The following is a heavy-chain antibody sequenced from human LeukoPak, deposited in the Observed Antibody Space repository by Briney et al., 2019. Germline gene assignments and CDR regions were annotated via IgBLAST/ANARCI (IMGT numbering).Heavy chain of an antibody. CDR1: GFTFSSYA. V-gene: IGHV3-30-3*01. D-gene: IGHD6-13*01. CDR3: ARSSSWPYFDY. CDR2: ISYDGSNK. Sequence: PGRSLRLSCAASGFTFSSYAMHWVRQTPGKGLEWVAVISYDGSNKYYADSVKGRFTISRDNSKNTLYLQMNSLRAEDTAVYYCARSSSWPYFDYWGQGTLATVSS. J-gene: IGHJ4*02.